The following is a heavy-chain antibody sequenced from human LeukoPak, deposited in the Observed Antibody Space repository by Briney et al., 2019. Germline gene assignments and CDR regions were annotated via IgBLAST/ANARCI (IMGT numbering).Heavy chain of an antibody. D-gene: IGHD3-10*01. CDR3: ARVFGGAFDI. CDR2: ISSSSSYI. Sequence: GGSLRLSCAASGFTFSSYSMNWVRQAPGKGLEWVSSISSSSSYIYYADSVKGRFTISRDNAKNSLYLQMNSLRAGDTAVYYCARVFGGAFDIWGQGTMVTVSS. CDR1: GFTFSSYS. V-gene: IGHV3-21*01. J-gene: IGHJ3*02.